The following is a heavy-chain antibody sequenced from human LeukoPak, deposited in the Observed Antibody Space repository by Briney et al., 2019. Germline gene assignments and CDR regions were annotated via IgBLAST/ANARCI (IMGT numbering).Heavy chain of an antibody. J-gene: IGHJ5*02. Sequence: SETLSLTCAVYGGSFSGYYWSWIRQPPGKGLEWIGEINHSGSTNYNPSPKSRVTISVDTSKNQFSLKLSSVTAADTAVYYCASRHCSSTSCSRGDWFDPWGQGTLVTVSS. D-gene: IGHD2-2*01. V-gene: IGHV4-34*01. CDR2: INHSGST. CDR3: ASRHCSSTSCSRGDWFDP. CDR1: GGSFSGYY.